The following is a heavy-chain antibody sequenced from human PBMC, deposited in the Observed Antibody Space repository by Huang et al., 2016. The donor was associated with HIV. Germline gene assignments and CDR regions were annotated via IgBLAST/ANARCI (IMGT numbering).Heavy chain of an antibody. CDR2: IYSGGTT. CDR1: GFTVSTNY. J-gene: IGHJ4*02. CDR3: AKEGDTGAALGY. Sequence: EVQLVESGGGLIQPGGSLRLSCAASGFTVSTNYMTWVRQPPGKGLEWVSLIYSGGTTYYADSVKGRFTISRDDSENTLYLHMTSLRAGDTAVYYCAKEGDTGAALGYWGQGTLVTVS. D-gene: IGHD2-8*02. V-gene: IGHV3-53*01.